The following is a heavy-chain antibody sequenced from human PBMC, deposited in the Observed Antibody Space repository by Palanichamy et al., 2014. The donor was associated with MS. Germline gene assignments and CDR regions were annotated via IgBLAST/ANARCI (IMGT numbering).Heavy chain of an antibody. CDR2: INPDSGDT. Sequence: QVQLVQSGAEVKKPGASVKVSCKTSGYTFTGYYIHWVRQAPGQGLEWMGRINPDSGDTNYPQKFQGRVTLTRDMSNSTAYMELSRLRSDDTAVYFCARVVTVLKYWGQGTLVTVSS. J-gene: IGHJ4*02. D-gene: IGHD2-21*02. CDR1: GYTFTGYY. V-gene: IGHV1-2*06. CDR3: ARVVTVLKY.